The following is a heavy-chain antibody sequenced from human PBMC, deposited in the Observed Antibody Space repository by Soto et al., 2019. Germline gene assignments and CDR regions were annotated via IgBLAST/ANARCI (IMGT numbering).Heavy chain of an antibody. CDR1: GFTFSSYS. Sequence: GGSLRLSCAASGFTFSSYSMNWVRQAPGKGLEWVSSISSSSSYIYYADSVKGRFTISRDNAKNSLYLQMNSLRAEDTAVYYCARDEVINDDYIWGSYAHAFDIWGQGTMVTVSS. CDR2: ISSSSSYI. J-gene: IGHJ3*02. D-gene: IGHD3-16*01. CDR3: ARDEVINDDYIWGSYAHAFDI. V-gene: IGHV3-21*01.